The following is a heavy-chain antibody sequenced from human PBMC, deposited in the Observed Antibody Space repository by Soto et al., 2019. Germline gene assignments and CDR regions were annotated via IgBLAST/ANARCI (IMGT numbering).Heavy chain of an antibody. CDR3: ARMNVDSYQFYYAMDV. Sequence: SGPTLVNPTETLTLTCTVSGFSLTTGKMGVSWIRQPPGKALEWLAHIFSDNERSYSTSLQGRLTIPKYTSGSQVVLSMTNVDPVDTATYYCARMNVDSYQFYYAMDVWGQGTTVTFSS. D-gene: IGHD4-17*01. J-gene: IGHJ6*02. V-gene: IGHV2-26*01. CDR1: GFSLTTGKMG. CDR2: IFSDNER.